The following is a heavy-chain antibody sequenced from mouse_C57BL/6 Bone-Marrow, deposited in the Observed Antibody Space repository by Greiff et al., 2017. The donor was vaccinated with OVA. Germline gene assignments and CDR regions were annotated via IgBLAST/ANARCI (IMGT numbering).Heavy chain of an antibody. J-gene: IGHJ3*01. CDR1: GYSITSGYY. V-gene: IGHV3-6*01. CDR2: ISYDGSN. D-gene: IGHD1-1*01. Sequence: EVQLQESGPGLVKPSQSLSLTCSVTGYSITSGYYWNWIRQFPGNKLEWMGYISYDGSNNYNPSLKNRISITRDTSKNQFFLKLNSVTTEDTATYYCARGGNYYGSSSSFAYWGQGTLVTVSA. CDR3: ARGGNYYGSSSSFAY.